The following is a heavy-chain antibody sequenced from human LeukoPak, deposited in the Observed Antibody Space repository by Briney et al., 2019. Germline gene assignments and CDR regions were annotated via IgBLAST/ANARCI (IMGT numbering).Heavy chain of an antibody. CDR3: ATYTLYDSSTGY. V-gene: IGHV1-2*02. D-gene: IGHD3-22*01. CDR1: GYTFTSYA. J-gene: IGHJ4*02. Sequence: ASVKVSCKASGYTFTSYAMNWVRQAPGQGLEWMGWINPNSGGTNYAQKFQGRVTMTRDTSISTAYMELSRLRSDDTAVYYCATYTLYDSSTGYWGQGTLVTVSS. CDR2: INPNSGGT.